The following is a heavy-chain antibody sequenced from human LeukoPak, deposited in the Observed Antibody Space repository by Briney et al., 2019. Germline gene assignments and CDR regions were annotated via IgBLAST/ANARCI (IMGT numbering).Heavy chain of an antibody. D-gene: IGHD3-16*01. CDR2: IYYSGST. CDR3: ARDRRDYGYLDY. V-gene: IGHV4-59*12. CDR1: GGSISSYY. J-gene: IGHJ4*02. Sequence: SETLSLTCTVSGGSISSYYWSWIRQPPGKGLEWIGYIYYSGSTNYNPSLKSRVTISVDTSKNQFSLKLSSVTAADTAVYYCARDRRDYGYLDYWGQGTLVTVSS.